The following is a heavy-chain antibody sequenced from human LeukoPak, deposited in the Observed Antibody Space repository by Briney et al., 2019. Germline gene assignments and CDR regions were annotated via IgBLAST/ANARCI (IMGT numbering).Heavy chain of an antibody. Sequence: PSETLSLTCTVSGGSISTYYWSWIRQSPGKGLDWIGFIQYSGNTKSNPSLKGRVTISLDMSKNQFSLSLTSVTAADTAVYYCARETNNWALDYWGQGTLVTVSS. J-gene: IGHJ4*02. V-gene: IGHV4-59*01. D-gene: IGHD1-20*01. CDR1: GGSISTYY. CDR3: ARETNNWALDY. CDR2: IQYSGNT.